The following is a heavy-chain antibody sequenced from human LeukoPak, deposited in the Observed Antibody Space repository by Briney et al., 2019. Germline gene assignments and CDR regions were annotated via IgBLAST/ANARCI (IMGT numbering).Heavy chain of an antibody. V-gene: IGHV3-21*01. CDR2: ISSSSSYI. J-gene: IGHJ4*02. CDR3: ARDRTYYYDSSGYSGFVY. CDR1: GFTFSSYS. D-gene: IGHD3-22*01. Sequence: GGSLRLSCAASGFTFSSYSMNWVRQAPGKGLERVSSISSSSSYIYYADSVKSRFTISRDNAKNSLYLQMNSLRAEDTAVYYCARDRTYYYDSSGYSGFVYWGQGTRVTVSS.